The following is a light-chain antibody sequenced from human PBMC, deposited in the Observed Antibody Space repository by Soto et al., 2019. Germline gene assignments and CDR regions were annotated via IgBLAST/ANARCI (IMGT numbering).Light chain of an antibody. J-gene: IGKJ3*01. Sequence: EIVLTQSPGTLSLSPGERATLSCRASRSVSSSYLAWYQQKPGQAPRLLIYAASSRATGIPDRFSGSGSGTDFTLTISRLEPEDFAVYYCQHYGTSSLFPFGPGTKVDIK. CDR3: QHYGTSSLFP. V-gene: IGKV3-20*01. CDR1: RSVSSSY. CDR2: AAS.